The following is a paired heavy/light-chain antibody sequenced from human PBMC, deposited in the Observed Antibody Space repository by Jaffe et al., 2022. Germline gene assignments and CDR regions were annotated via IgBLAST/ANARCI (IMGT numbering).Light chain of an antibody. Sequence: DIQMTQSPSSLSASVGDRVTITCRASQTISSYLNWYQQKPGKAPRLLIYGASTLQSGVSSRISGSGSGTEFTLSIISLQPEDFATYYCQQTYSTPWTFGQGTKVEIK. CDR2: GAS. CDR3: QQTYSTPWT. J-gene: IGKJ1*01. CDR1: QTISSY. V-gene: IGKV1-39*01.
Heavy chain of an antibody. V-gene: IGHV7-4-1*02. CDR3: ARTGISVTGTEGRYFDL. CDR1: GYTFTSHA. J-gene: IGHJ2*01. D-gene: IGHD6-19*01. CDR2: INTNTGNP. Sequence: QVQLVQSGSELKKSGASVKVSCKASGYTFTSHAMNWVRQAPGQGLEWMGWINTNTGNPTYAQGFTGRFVFSLDTSVSTAYLLISSLKAEDTAMYYCARTGISVTGTEGRYFDLWGRGTLVTVSS.